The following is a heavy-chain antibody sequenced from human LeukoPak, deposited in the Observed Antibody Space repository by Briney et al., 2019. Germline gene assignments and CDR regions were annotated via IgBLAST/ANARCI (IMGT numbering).Heavy chain of an antibody. J-gene: IGHJ5*02. Sequence: PSETLSLTCAVYGGSLSGYYWSWIRQPPGKGLEWIGEINHSGSTNYNPSLKSRVTISVDTSKNQLSLKLSSMTAADTAVYYCARHGRYSNWFDPWGQGTLVTVSS. V-gene: IGHV4-34*01. D-gene: IGHD1-14*01. CDR2: INHSGST. CDR1: GGSLSGYY. CDR3: ARHGRYSNWFDP.